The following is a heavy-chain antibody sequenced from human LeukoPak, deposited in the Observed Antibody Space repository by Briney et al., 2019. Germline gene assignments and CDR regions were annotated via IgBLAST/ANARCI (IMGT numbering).Heavy chain of an antibody. V-gene: IGHV4-4*07. CDR2: FYSSVST. Sequence: PSETLSLTCIVSDGSISGYYWNWIRQSAGKGLEWIGRFYSSVSTDYNPSLKRRVTMSLDTSKNQFSLKLRSVTAADTAVYYCARGTYCGSDCYSFEYWGQGTLVTVSS. CDR3: ARGTYCGSDCYSFEY. D-gene: IGHD2-21*01. CDR1: DGSISGYY. J-gene: IGHJ4*02.